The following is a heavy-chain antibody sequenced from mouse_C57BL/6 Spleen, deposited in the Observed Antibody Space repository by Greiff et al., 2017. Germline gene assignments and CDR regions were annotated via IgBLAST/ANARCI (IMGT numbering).Heavy chain of an antibody. V-gene: IGHV1-64*01. J-gene: IGHJ2*01. CDR2: IHPNSGST. CDR3: ARDYYGPYYFDY. CDR1: GYTFTSYW. Sequence: QVQLQQPGAELVKPGASVKLSCKASGYTFTSYWMHWVKQRPGQGLEWIGMIHPNSGSTNYNEKFKSKATLTVDKSSSTAYMQLSSLTSDDSAVYYCARDYYGPYYFDYWGQGTTLTVSS. D-gene: IGHD1-1*01.